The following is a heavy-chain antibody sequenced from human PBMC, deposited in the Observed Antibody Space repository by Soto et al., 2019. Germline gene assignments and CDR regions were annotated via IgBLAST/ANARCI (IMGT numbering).Heavy chain of an antibody. CDR1: GYTFTSYG. D-gene: IGHD3-3*01. J-gene: IGHJ4*02. Sequence: ASVKVSCKASGYTFTSYGISWVRQAPGQGLEWMGWISAYNGNTNYAQKLQGRVTMTTDTSTSTAYMELRSLRSDDTAVYYCARGGLGTVSFGVVIIPPHYFDYWGQGTLVTVSS. V-gene: IGHV1-18*01. CDR2: ISAYNGNT. CDR3: ARGGLGTVSFGVVIIPPHYFDY.